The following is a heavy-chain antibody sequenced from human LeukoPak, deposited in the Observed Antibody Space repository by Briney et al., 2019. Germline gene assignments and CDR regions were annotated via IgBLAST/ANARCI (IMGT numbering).Heavy chain of an antibody. J-gene: IGHJ5*02. CDR3: TREVRSAWASFDP. CDR1: GYSISSGYY. CDR2: IHYSARI. D-gene: IGHD1-26*01. V-gene: IGHV4-38-2*02. Sequence: SETLSLTCTVSGYSISSGYYWGWIRQPPGKGLEWTGSIHYSARIYYNPSLKSRLTISPDTSKNQFSLKLTSVTAADTAVYYCTREVRSAWASFDPWGQGTLVIVSS.